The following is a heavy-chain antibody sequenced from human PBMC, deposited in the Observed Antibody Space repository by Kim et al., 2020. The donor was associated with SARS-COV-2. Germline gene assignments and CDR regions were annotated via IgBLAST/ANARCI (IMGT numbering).Heavy chain of an antibody. Sequence: STIYADYVKGRFNISRDNAKNMLYLQVNSLRAEDTAVYYCAREYRGTLDHWGQGTLVTVSS. CDR2: ST. D-gene: IGHD5-12*01. J-gene: IGHJ4*02. V-gene: IGHV3-74*01. CDR3: AREYRGTLDH.